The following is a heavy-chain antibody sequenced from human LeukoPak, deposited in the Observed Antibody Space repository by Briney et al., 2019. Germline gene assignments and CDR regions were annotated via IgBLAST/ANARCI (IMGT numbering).Heavy chain of an antibody. D-gene: IGHD3-10*01. V-gene: IGHV1-8*01. CDR2: MNPNSGNT. J-gene: IGHJ6*02. CDR1: GYTFTSYD. Sequence: GASVKVSCKASGYTFTSYDINWVRQATGQGLEWMGWMNPNSGNTDYAQKFQGRVTMTRNTSISTAYMELSSLRSEDTAVYYCARFRAYGSEPYGMDVWGQGTTVTVSS. CDR3: ARFRAYGSEPYGMDV.